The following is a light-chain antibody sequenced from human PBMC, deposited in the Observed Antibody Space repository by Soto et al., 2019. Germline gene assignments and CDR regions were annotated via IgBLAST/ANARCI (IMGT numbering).Light chain of an antibody. CDR2: GAS. J-gene: IGKJ4*01. CDR3: QQYGSSPLT. CDR1: QSVSSNY. V-gene: IGKV3-20*01. Sequence: EIVLTQSPGTLSSSPGERATLSCRASQSVSSNYLAWYQQKPGQAPRLLIYGASSRATGIPDRFSGSGSGTDFTLTISRLEPEDFAVYYCQQYGSSPLTFGRGTKVEIK.